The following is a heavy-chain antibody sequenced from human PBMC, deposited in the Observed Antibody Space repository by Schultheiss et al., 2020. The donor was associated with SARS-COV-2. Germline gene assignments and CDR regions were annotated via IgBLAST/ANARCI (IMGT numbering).Heavy chain of an antibody. D-gene: IGHD6-19*01. J-gene: IGHJ4*02. CDR1: GFTFGDYA. Sequence: GGSLRLSCTASGFTFGDYAMSWFRQAPGKGLEWVGFIRSKAYGGTTEYAASVKGRFTISRDDSKSIAYLQMNSLKTEDTAVYYCTRDPPRSSGWDLFDYWGQGTLVTVSS. CDR2: IRSKAYGGTT. V-gene: IGHV3-49*03. CDR3: TRDPPRSSGWDLFDY.